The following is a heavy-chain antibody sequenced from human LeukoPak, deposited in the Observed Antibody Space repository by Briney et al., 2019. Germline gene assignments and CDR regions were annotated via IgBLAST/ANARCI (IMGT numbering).Heavy chain of an antibody. CDR3: ARRVTFSSSWSFDY. V-gene: IGHV3-30-3*01. CDR1: GFTFSSYA. J-gene: IGHJ4*02. D-gene: IGHD6-13*01. Sequence: PGRSLRLSCAASGFTFSSYAMHWVRQAPGKGLEWVAVISYDGSNKYYADSVKGRFTNSRDNSKNTLYLQMNSLRAEDTAVYYCARRVTFSSSWSFDYWGQGTLVTVSS. CDR2: ISYDGSNK.